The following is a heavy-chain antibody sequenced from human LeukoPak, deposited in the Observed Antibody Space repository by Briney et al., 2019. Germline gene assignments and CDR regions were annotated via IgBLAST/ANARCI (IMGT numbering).Heavy chain of an antibody. D-gene: IGHD5-24*01. V-gene: IGHV3-66*02. J-gene: IGHJ3*02. CDR2: IYSGGNT. CDR3: ARSRDVNNSDFDI. Sequence: GGSLRLSCAASGLTVSSNYMSWVRQAPGKGLEWVSVIYSGGNTYYADSVKGRFTISRDNSKNTLYLQMNSLRAEDTAVYYCARSRDVNNSDFDIWGQGTMVTVSS. CDR1: GLTVSSNY.